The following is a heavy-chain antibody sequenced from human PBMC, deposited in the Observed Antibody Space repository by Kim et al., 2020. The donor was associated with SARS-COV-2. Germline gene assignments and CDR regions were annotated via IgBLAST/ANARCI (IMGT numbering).Heavy chain of an antibody. CDR2: ISSSGSTI. CDR1: GFTFSDYY. Sequence: GGSLRLSCAASGFTFSDYYMSWIRQAPGKGLEWVSYISSSGSTIYYADSVKGRFTISRDNAKNSLYLQMNSLRAEDTAVYYCAREDSSSWYHYYYGMDVWGQGTTVTVSS. V-gene: IGHV3-11*01. J-gene: IGHJ6*02. CDR3: AREDSSSWYHYYYGMDV. D-gene: IGHD6-13*01.